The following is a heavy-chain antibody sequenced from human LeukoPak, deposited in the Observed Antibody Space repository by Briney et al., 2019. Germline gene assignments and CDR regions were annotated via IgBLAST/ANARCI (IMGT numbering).Heavy chain of an antibody. D-gene: IGHD5-18*01. J-gene: IGHJ2*01. Sequence: ASETLSLTCTVSGGSISSYYWSWIRQPPGRGLEWIGYIYYSGSTNYNPSLKSRVTISVDTSKNQFSLKLSSVTAADTAVYYCARDVGGYRYGYRPTELYWYFDLWGRGTLVTVSS. V-gene: IGHV4-59*01. CDR3: ARDVGGYRYGYRPTELYWYFDL. CDR2: IYYSGST. CDR1: GGSISSYY.